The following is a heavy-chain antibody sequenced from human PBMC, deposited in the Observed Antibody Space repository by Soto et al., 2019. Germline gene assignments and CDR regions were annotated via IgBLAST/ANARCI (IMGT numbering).Heavy chain of an antibody. Sequence: EVQLLESGGGLVQPGGSLRLSCAASGFSFSTFEMSWVRQAPGRRLEWVSFISDDGSRTYYADAVKGRFTISRDNSKHTLYLQMNSLPAEDTAVYACVKGGWLDFWGQGALVTVSS. D-gene: IGHD3-16*01. CDR3: VKGGWLDF. V-gene: IGHV3-23*01. CDR1: GFSFSTFE. J-gene: IGHJ5*01. CDR2: ISDDGSRT.